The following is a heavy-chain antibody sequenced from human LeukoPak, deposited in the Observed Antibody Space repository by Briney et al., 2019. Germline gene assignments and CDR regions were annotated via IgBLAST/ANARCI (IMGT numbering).Heavy chain of an antibody. CDR3: ARGQREYYDILTGYWMLDY. CDR2: INPNSGGT. J-gene: IGHJ4*02. CDR1: GYTFTGYY. V-gene: IGHV1-2*02. Sequence: ASVKVSCKASGYTFTGYYMHWVRQAPGQGLEWMGWINPNSGGTNYAQKFQGRVTMTRDTSISTAYMELSRLRFDDTAVYYCARGQREYYDILTGYWMLDYWGQGTLVTVSS. D-gene: IGHD3-9*01.